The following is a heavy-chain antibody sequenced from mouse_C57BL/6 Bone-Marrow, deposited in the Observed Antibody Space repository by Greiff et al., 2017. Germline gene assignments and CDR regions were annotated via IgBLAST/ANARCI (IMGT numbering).Heavy chain of an antibody. CDR3: ARGEGAWFAY. CDR2: IDPSDSYT. Sequence: QVQLQQPGAELVKPGASVKLSCKASGYTFTSYWMQWVKQRPGQGLEWIGEIDPSDSYTNYNQKFKGKATLTVDTYSSTAYMQLSSLTSEDSAVYYCARGEGAWFAYWGQGTLVTVSA. J-gene: IGHJ3*01. CDR1: GYTFTSYW. V-gene: IGHV1-50*01.